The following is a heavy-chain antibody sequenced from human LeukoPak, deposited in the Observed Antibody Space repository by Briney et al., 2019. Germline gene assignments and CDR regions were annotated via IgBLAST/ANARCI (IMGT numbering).Heavy chain of an antibody. J-gene: IGHJ4*02. CDR1: GGSISSYY. CDR2: IYNSGST. CDR3: ARVAAKTVDY. Sequence: SETLSLTCTVSGGSISSYYWSWIRQPPGKGLEWIGYIYNSGSTNYNPSLKSRVTISVDTSKNQFSLKLSSVTAADTAVYYCARVAAKTVDYWGQGTLVTVSS. V-gene: IGHV4-59*12. D-gene: IGHD2-15*01.